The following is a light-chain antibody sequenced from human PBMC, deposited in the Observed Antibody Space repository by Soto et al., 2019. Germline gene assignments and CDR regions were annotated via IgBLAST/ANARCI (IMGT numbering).Light chain of an antibody. CDR1: SSDIGGYNY. CDR3: NSFTSTSAFVL. V-gene: IGLV2-14*03. J-gene: IGLJ3*02. Sequence: QSVLTQPASVSGSPGQSITISCTGSSSDIGGYNYVSWYQQHPGKAPKLIIYDVSNRPSGVSNRFSGSKSGNSASLTISGLQAEDEAQYYCNSFTSTSAFVLFGGGTKVTVL. CDR2: DVS.